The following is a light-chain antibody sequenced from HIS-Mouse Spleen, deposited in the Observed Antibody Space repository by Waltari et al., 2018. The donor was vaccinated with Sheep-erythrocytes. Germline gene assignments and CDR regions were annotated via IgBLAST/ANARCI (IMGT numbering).Light chain of an antibody. CDR2: DVR. V-gene: IGLV2-11*01. Sequence: QSALTQPRSVSGSPGQSVTISCTGTSSDVGGYNLVSWYQQHPGKAPNLLRSDVRKRSSVVPDRFSGSKSGNTASLTISGLQAEDEAASYCCPYAGSYNHVFATGTTVTVL. J-gene: IGLJ1*01. CDR3: CPYAGSYNHV. CDR1: SSDVGGYNL.